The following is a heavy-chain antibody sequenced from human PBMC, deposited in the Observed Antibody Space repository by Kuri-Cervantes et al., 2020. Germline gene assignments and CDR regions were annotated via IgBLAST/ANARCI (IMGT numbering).Heavy chain of an antibody. D-gene: IGHD2-2*01. V-gene: IGHV3-74*01. CDR1: GFTFSSYW. CDR2: INTDGSGT. CDR3: AKSGSVVPAAPIDY. Sequence: GGSLRLSCAASGFTFSSYWMHWVRQAPGKGLVWVSRINTDGSGTSYGDSVKGRFTISRDNAKNTLFLQMNSLRAEDTALYYCAKSGSVVPAAPIDYWGQGTLVTVSS. J-gene: IGHJ4*02.